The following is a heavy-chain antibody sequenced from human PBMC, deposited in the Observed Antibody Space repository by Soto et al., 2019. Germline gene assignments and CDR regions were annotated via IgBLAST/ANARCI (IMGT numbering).Heavy chain of an antibody. Sequence: GASVKVSCKASGYTFTSYDINWVRQATGQGLEWMGWMNPNSGNTGYAQKFQGRVTMTRNTSISTAYMELSSLRSEDTAVYYCARARSRGDFSYYYCYYMDVWGKGTTVTVSS. CDR2: MNPNSGNT. CDR1: GYTFTSYD. J-gene: IGHJ6*03. D-gene: IGHD2-21*02. CDR3: ARARSRGDFSYYYCYYMDV. V-gene: IGHV1-8*01.